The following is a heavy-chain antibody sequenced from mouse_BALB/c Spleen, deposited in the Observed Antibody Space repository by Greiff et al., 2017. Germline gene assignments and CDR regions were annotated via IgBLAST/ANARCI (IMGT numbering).Heavy chain of an antibody. CDR2: IDPGDSST. D-gene: IGHD6-1*01. CDR1: GYTFTSYG. J-gene: IGHJ2*01. CDR3: ARSCGSSAIDY. V-gene: IGHV1S56*01. Sequence: QVQLKQSGPELVKPGASVKISCKASGYTFTSYGINWVKQRPGQGLEWIGRIDPGDSSTHYNEKFKGKATLTADKSSSTAYMQLSSLTSENSAVYYCARSCGSSAIDYWGQGTTLTVSS.